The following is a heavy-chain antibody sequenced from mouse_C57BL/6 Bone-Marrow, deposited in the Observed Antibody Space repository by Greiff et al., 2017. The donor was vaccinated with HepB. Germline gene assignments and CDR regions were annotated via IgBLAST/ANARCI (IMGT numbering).Heavy chain of an antibody. CDR2: IDPENGDT. D-gene: IGHD1-1*01. V-gene: IGHV14-4*01. J-gene: IGHJ4*01. CDR1: GFNIKDDY. CDR3: TTITTVAMDY. Sequence: VHVKQSGAELVRPGASVKLSCTASGFNIKDDYMHWVKQRPEQGLEWIGWIDPENGDTEYASKFQGKATITADTSSNTAYLQLSSLTSEDTAVYYCTTITTVAMDYWGQGTSVTVSS.